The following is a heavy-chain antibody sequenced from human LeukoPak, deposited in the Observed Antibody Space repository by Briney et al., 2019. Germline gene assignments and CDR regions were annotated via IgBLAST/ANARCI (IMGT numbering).Heavy chain of an antibody. V-gene: IGHV3-53*01. D-gene: IGHD3-3*01. CDR2: IYSGGST. Sequence: GGSLRLSCAASGFTVSSNYMSWVRQAPGKGLEWVSVIYSGGSTYYADSVKGRFTISRDNSKNTLYLQMNSLRAEDTAVYYCARVGYDFWSGYSRPGDYWGQGTLVTVSS. CDR3: ARVGYDFWSGYSRPGDY. CDR1: GFTVSSNY. J-gene: IGHJ4*02.